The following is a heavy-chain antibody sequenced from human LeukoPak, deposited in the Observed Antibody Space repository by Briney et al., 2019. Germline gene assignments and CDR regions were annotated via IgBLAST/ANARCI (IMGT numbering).Heavy chain of an antibody. V-gene: IGHV3-21*01. CDR1: GFTFSSYS. CDR3: AGGRINYDSSGYSPFDY. D-gene: IGHD3-22*01. CDR2: ISSGSSYI. Sequence: SGGSLRLSCAASGFTFSSYSMNWVRQAPGRGLEWVSSISSGSSYIYYADSVKGRFTISRDNAKNSLYLQMNSLRAEDTAVYYCAGGRINYDSSGYSPFDYWGQGTLVTVSS. J-gene: IGHJ4*02.